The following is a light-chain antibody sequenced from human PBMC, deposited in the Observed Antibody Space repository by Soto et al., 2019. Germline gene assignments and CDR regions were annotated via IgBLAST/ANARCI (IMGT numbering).Light chain of an antibody. V-gene: IGKV3-20*01. Sequence: EIVLTQSPGTLSLSPGERATLSCRASQSVSNNYLAWYQQKPGQAPRLLIYGASSRATGTPDRFSGSGSGTDFTLTINRLEPEDFALYYCQQYGSSPPTFGQGTKVDSK. CDR2: GAS. J-gene: IGKJ1*01. CDR1: QSVSNNY. CDR3: QQYGSSPPT.